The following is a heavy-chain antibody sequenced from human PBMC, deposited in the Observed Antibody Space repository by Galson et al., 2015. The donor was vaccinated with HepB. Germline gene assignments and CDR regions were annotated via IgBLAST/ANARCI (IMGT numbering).Heavy chain of an antibody. Sequence: SLRLSCAASGFTFSDYAMHWVRQAPGKGLEWVAVISFDGGNKYYSDSVKGRFAISRDNSKNTLYLQMNSLRGEDTAVYYCARAIVGATTVGYWGQGTLVTVSS. D-gene: IGHD1-26*01. J-gene: IGHJ4*02. CDR2: ISFDGGNK. CDR3: ARAIVGATTVGY. CDR1: GFTFSDYA. V-gene: IGHV3-30*09.